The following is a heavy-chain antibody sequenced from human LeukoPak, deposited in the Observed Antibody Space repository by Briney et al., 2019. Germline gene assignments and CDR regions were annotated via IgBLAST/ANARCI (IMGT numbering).Heavy chain of an antibody. CDR2: INHSGST. D-gene: IGHD1-26*01. J-gene: IGHJ1*01. Sequence: SETLSLTCAVYGGSFSGYYWSWIRQPPGKGLEWIGEINHSGSTNYNPSLKSRVSISLDTSKNQFSLKLSSVTAADTAAYYCARAISGSYRRGGFFQYWGQGTLVTVSP. CDR3: ARAISGSYRRGGFFQY. CDR1: GGSFSGYY. V-gene: IGHV4-34*01.